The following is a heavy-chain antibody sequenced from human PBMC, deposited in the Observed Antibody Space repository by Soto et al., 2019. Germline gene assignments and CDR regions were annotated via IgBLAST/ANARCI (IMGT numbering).Heavy chain of an antibody. V-gene: IGHV3-23*01. Sequence: PGGSLRLSCAASGFTFGRYAMTWVRQAPGKGLEWVSSLSGSGSSTYYADSVKGRFTISRDNAKNSLYLRMNSLRAEDTAVYYCARDPNYDFWSGYRNKEGTYGMDVWGQGTTVTVSS. J-gene: IGHJ6*02. D-gene: IGHD3-3*01. CDR3: ARDPNYDFWSGYRNKEGTYGMDV. CDR1: GFTFGRYA. CDR2: LSGSGSST.